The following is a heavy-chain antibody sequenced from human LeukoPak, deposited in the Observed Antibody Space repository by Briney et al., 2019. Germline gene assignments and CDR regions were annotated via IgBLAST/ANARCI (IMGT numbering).Heavy chain of an antibody. V-gene: IGHV3-30*02. CDR2: IRYDGSNK. CDR1: GFTFSSYG. J-gene: IGHJ3*02. D-gene: IGHD3-3*01. CDR3: AKDFHVLRFLEWPPGDAFDI. Sequence: GGSLRLSCAASGFTFSSYGMHWVRQAPGKGLEWVAFIRYDGSNKYYADSVKGRFTISRDNSKNTLYLQMNSLRAEDTAVYYCAKDFHVLRFLEWPPGDAFDIWGQGTMVTVSS.